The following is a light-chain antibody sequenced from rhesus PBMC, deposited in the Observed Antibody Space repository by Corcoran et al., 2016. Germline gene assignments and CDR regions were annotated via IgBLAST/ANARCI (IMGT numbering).Light chain of an antibody. CDR2: GVS. Sequence: QAAPTQPPSVSGYPGQSVTISCTGTSSDVGGYNYVSWYQQHPGKAPKLMIYGVSKRPSGVSDRFSGSKSGNTASLTISGLQAEDEADYYCCSYTTSSTFIFGAGTRLTVL. V-gene: IGLV2S7*01. J-gene: IGLJ1*01. CDR3: CSYTTSSTFI. CDR1: SSDVGGYNY.